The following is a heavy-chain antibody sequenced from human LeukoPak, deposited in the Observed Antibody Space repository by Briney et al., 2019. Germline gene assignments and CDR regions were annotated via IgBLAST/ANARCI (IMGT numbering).Heavy chain of an antibody. CDR3: ARGGSSGWFCFDY. CDR2: ISSYGSST. V-gene: IGHV3-64*02. CDR1: GFTFSSHA. Sequence: PGGSLRLSCAPSGFTFSSHAMHWVRQAPGKGLEFVSAISSYGSSTYYADSVEGRFTISRDNSKNTLHLQMGSLRTEDMAVYYCARGGSSGWFCFDYWGQGILVTVSS. D-gene: IGHD6-19*01. J-gene: IGHJ4*02.